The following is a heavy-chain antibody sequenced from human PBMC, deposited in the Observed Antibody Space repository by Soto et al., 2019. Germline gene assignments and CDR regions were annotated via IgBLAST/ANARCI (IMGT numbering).Heavy chain of an antibody. CDR1: GGTFSSYT. CDR2: IIPILGIA. V-gene: IGHV1-69*02. D-gene: IGHD6-19*01. CDR3: ARFLPGWGYSSGTNRTDWFDP. J-gene: IGHJ5*02. Sequence: GASVKVSCKASGGTFSSYTISWVRQAPGQGLEWMGRIIPILGIANYAQKFQGRVTITADKSTSTAYMELSSLRSEDTAVYYCARFLPGWGYSSGTNRTDWFDPWGQGTLVTVSS.